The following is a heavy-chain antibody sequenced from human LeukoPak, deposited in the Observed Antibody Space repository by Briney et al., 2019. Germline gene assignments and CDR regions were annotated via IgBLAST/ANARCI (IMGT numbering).Heavy chain of an antibody. Sequence: GGSLRLSCAASGFTFSSYSLNWVRQAPGKGLEWVSYISSSSSTIYYADSVKGRFTISRDNSKNTLYLQMNSLRAEDTAVYYCAKDRGATGYFDYWGQGTLVTVSS. D-gene: IGHD1-26*01. CDR2: ISSSSSTI. J-gene: IGHJ4*02. CDR3: AKDRGATGYFDY. CDR1: GFTFSSYS. V-gene: IGHV3-48*01.